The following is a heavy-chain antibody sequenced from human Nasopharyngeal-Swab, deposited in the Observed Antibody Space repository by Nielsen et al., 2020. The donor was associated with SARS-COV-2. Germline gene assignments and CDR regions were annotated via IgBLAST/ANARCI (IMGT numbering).Heavy chain of an antibody. CDR1: GFNSSSYW. J-gene: IGHJ3*02. CDR3: EGICASNDAFDI. D-gene: IGHD2-15*01. Sequence: GGSLRLSCVASGFNSSSYWMNWVRQVPGKGLVWVSLISGDGSATSYADSVQGRFIISRDNARNTVFLQMNSLREEDTAVYYCEGICASNDAFDIWGQGTMVTVSS. V-gene: IGHV3-74*01. CDR2: ISGDGSAT.